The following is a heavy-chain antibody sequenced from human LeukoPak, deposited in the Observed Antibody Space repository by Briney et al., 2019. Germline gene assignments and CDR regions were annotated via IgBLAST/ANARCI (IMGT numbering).Heavy chain of an antibody. CDR1: GGSISDYY. CDR3: ARRSRYCSSTSCLGYYFDY. CDR2: IYYSGST. V-gene: IGHV4-59*12. J-gene: IGHJ4*02. Sequence: SETLSLTCTVSGGSISDYYWSWIRQPPGKGLEWIGYIYYSGSTNYNPSLKSRVTISVDTSKNQFSLKLSSVTAADTAVYYCARRSRYCSSTSCLGYYFDYWGQGTLVTVSS. D-gene: IGHD2-2*01.